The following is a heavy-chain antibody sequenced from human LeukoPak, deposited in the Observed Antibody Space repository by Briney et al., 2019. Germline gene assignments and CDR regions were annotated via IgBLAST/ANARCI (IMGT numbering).Heavy chain of an antibody. Sequence: GASVKVSCKASGYTFTGYYMHWVRQAPGQGLEWMGRINPNSGGTNYAQKFQGRVTMTRDTSISTAYMELSRLRSDDTAVYYCARDPRYSYGNFDYWGQGTLVTVSS. CDR2: INPNSGGT. J-gene: IGHJ4*02. D-gene: IGHD5-18*01. CDR3: ARDPRYSYGNFDY. CDR1: GYTFTGYY. V-gene: IGHV1-2*06.